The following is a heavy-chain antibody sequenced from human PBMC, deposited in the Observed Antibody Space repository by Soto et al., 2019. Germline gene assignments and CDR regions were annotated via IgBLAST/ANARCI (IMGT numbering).Heavy chain of an antibody. J-gene: IGHJ3*01. CDR2: ISGRGSAT. CDR1: GFTFRTSG. V-gene: IGHV3-23*01. CDR3: AKDPSPVVVVASAFDF. Sequence: EVQLLESGGGLVQPGESLRLSCAASGFTFRTSGMTWVRQAPGKGLEWVSGISGRGSATYYADSVKGRFTISRDDSKNTLYLHMNSLRVEDTALYYCAKDPSPVVVVASAFDFWGQGTMVTVSS. D-gene: IGHD2-15*01.